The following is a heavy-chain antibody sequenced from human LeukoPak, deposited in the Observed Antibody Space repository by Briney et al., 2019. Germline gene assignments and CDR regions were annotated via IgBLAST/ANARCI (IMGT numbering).Heavy chain of an antibody. Sequence: GGSPRLSCAASGFTFSSYAMSWVRQAPGKGLEWVSAISGSGGSTYYADSVKGRFTISRDNSKNTLYLQMNSLRAEDTAVYYCAKGEMATIKVIYFDYWGQGTLVTVSS. CDR2: ISGSGGST. CDR3: AKGEMATIKVIYFDY. CDR1: GFTFSSYA. D-gene: IGHD5-24*01. V-gene: IGHV3-23*01. J-gene: IGHJ4*02.